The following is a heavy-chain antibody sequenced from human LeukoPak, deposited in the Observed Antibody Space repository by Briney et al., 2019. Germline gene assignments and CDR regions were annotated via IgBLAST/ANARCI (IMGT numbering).Heavy chain of an antibody. J-gene: IGHJ4*02. CDR3: AKYSSSYYYFVY. D-gene: IGHD6-13*01. V-gene: IGHV3-15*01. CDR1: GFTYSNAY. CDR2: IKSKAHGGTT. Sequence: KTGGSLRLSYAPSGFTYSNAYMRWLRQAPGKGLEWVGRIKSKAHGGTTEYAAPVKGRFTISRDDSKNTLFLQMNSLQTEDAALYYCAKYSSSYYYFVYWGQGTLVTVSS.